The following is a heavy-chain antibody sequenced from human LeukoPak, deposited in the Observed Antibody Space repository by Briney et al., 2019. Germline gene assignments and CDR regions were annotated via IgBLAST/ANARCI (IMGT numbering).Heavy chain of an antibody. D-gene: IGHD6-19*01. V-gene: IGHV1-18*01. Sequence: ASVKVSCKSSGYTFTSCGINWERQAPGQGLGLMGWISAYDSNTKYSQEFQGRITMTTDTYTSTAYMELRSLRSDDTAVYYCARDLDSFSSGWYVSRVWGQGTLVTVSS. CDR3: ARDLDSFSSGWYVSRV. CDR1: GYTFTSCG. CDR2: ISAYDSNT. J-gene: IGHJ4*02.